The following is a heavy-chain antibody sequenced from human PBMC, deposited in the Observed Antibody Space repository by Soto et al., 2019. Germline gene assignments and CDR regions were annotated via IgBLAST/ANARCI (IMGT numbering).Heavy chain of an antibody. CDR3: AKEKNGYCSGHTCYHYFDF. CDR1: GFTFSDYA. J-gene: IGHJ4*02. D-gene: IGHD2-15*01. CDR2: SSGSGDNT. V-gene: IGHV3-23*01. Sequence: EVQLLESGGGLVQRGGSLRLSCAASGFTFSDYAMSWVRQAPGKGLEWVSGSSGSGDNTYYTDSVKGRFTVSRDKSKNTLYLQMNSLRAEDTAVYFCAKEKNGYCSGHTCYHYFDFWGQGTLVTVSS.